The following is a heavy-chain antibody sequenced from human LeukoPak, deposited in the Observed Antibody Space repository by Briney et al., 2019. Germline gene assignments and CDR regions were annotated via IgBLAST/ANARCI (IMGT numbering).Heavy chain of an antibody. Sequence: PSETLSLTCAVSGGSISSSNWWSWVRQPPGKGLEWIGEIYHSGSTNYNPSLKSRVTISVDKSKNQFSLKLSSVTAADTAVYYCAREGGKYSSSWPIDYWGQGTLVTVSS. CDR2: IYHSGST. V-gene: IGHV4-4*02. CDR3: AREGGKYSSSWPIDY. D-gene: IGHD6-13*01. CDR1: GGSISSSNW. J-gene: IGHJ4*02.